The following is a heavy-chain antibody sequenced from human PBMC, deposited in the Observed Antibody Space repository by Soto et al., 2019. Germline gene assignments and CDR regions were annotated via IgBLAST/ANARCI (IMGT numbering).Heavy chain of an antibody. D-gene: IGHD3-22*01. Sequence: GGSLRLSCAASGFTFSSYGMHWVRQAPGKGLEWVAVISYEGSNKYYADSVKGRFTISRDNSKNTLYLQMNSLRAEDTAVYYCVKDEGDGTTMIVVAPDYWGQGTLVTVSS. V-gene: IGHV3-30*18. CDR3: VKDEGDGTTMIVVAPDY. J-gene: IGHJ4*02. CDR2: ISYEGSNK. CDR1: GFTFSSYG.